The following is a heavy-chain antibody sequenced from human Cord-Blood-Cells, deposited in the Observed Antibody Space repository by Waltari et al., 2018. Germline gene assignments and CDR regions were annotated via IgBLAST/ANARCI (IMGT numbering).Heavy chain of an antibody. CDR2: IYYSGST. D-gene: IGHD6-13*01. V-gene: IGHV4-39*01. Sequence: QLQLQESGPGLVKPSENLSLTCTVSGGSISSSSYYWGWIRQPPGKGLEWIGSIYYSGSTYYNPSLKSRVTISVDTSKNQFSLKLSSVTAADTAVYYCARPYSSSWYYFDYWGQGTLVTVSS. CDR1: GGSISSSSYY. J-gene: IGHJ4*02. CDR3: ARPYSSSWYYFDY.